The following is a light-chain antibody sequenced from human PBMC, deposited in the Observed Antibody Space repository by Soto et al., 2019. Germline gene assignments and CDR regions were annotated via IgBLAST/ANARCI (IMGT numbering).Light chain of an antibody. Sequence: IVMTQSPSTLSVSPGERATLSCRASQSVSSYLAWYQQKPGQAPRLLIYDASNRATGIPARFSGSGSGTDFTLTISSLEPEDFAVYYCQQRSNWPTFGQGTKVDI. CDR3: QQRSNWPT. J-gene: IGKJ1*01. CDR1: QSVSSY. V-gene: IGKV3-11*01. CDR2: DAS.